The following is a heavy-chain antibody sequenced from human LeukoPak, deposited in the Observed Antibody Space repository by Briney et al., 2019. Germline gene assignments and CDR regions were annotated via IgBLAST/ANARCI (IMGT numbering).Heavy chain of an antibody. CDR1: GGSFSGYY. CDR2: INHSGST. V-gene: IGHV4-34*01. J-gene: IGHJ3*02. Sequence: SETLSLTCAVYGGSFSGYYWSRIRQPPGKGLEWIGEINHSGSTNYNPSLKSRVTISVDTSKNQFSLKLSSVTAADTAVYYCARDDIAVAGLDAFDIWGQGTMVTVS. CDR3: ARDDIAVAGLDAFDI. D-gene: IGHD6-19*01.